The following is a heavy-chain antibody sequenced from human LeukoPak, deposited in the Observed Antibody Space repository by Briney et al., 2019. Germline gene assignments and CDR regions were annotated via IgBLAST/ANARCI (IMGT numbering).Heavy chain of an antibody. V-gene: IGHV3-23*01. CDR3: AKSFRSTSLDY. CDR1: GFTFSSSA. D-gene: IGHD2-2*01. Sequence: GGSLRLSCAASGFTFSSSAMSWVRQAPGKGLEWVSSISGSGSGGSTYYADSVKGRFTISRDNSRNTLYLQMNSLRAGDTAVYYCAKSFRSTSLDYWGQGTLVTVSS. J-gene: IGHJ4*02. CDR2: ISGSGSGGST.